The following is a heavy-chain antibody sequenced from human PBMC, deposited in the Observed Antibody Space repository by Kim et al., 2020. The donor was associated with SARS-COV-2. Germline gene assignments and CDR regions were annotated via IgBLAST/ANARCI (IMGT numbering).Heavy chain of an antibody. Sequence: ASVKVSCKASGYTFTSYGISWVRQAPGQGLEWMGWISAYNGNTNYAQKLQGRVTMTTDTSTSTAYMELRSLRSDDTAVYYCARVCDYYDSSGQCGAFDIWGQGTMVTVSS. J-gene: IGHJ3*02. D-gene: IGHD3-22*01. CDR3: ARVCDYYDSSGQCGAFDI. CDR1: GYTFTSYG. CDR2: ISAYNGNT. V-gene: IGHV1-18*01.